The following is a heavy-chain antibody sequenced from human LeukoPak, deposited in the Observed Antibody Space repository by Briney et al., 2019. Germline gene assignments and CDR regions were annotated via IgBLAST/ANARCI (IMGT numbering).Heavy chain of an antibody. J-gene: IGHJ4*02. D-gene: IGHD6-13*01. V-gene: IGHV4-34*01. CDR2: INHSGST. Sequence: SETLSLTCAVYGGSFSGYYWSWIRQPPGKGLEWIGEINHSGSTNYNPSLKSRVTISVDTSKNQFSLKLSSVTAADTAVYYCARGRNIAAADTNYFDYWGQGTLATVSS. CDR3: ARGRNIAAADTNYFDY. CDR1: GGSFSGYY.